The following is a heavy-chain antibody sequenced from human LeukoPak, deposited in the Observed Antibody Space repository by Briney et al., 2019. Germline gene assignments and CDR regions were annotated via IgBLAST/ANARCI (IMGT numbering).Heavy chain of an antibody. V-gene: IGHV3-23*01. J-gene: IGHJ4*02. CDR2: ISGSGGST. D-gene: IGHD3-16*02. CDR3: AKWTPYDYVWGSYRYSDY. Sequence: GGSLRLSCTASGFTFGDYAMSWVRQAPGKGLEWVSAISGSGGSTYYADSVKGRFTISRDNSKNTLYLQMNSLRAEDTAVYYCAKWTPYDYVWGSYRYSDYWGQGTLVTVSS. CDR1: GFTFGDYA.